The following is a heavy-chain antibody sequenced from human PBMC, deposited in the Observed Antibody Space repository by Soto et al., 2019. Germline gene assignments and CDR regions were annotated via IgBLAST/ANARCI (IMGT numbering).Heavy chain of an antibody. Sequence: PGGSLRLSCAASGFSLSPYWMHWVRQVPGRGLEWVARLSSDGFGEAYADSVKGRFFIYRDIARNTLSLQMNSLRADDTAVYYCARDLGGPDYWGRG. J-gene: IGHJ4*02. CDR1: GFSLSPYW. D-gene: IGHD3-16*01. CDR2: LSSDGFGE. CDR3: ARDLGGPDY. V-gene: IGHV3-74*03.